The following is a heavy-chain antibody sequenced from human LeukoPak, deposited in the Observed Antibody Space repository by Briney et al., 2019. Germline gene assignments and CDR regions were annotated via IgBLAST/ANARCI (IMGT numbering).Heavy chain of an antibody. Sequence: ASVTVSFKVSGYTITELPMHWERQAPGKGLEWMGGFDPEDGETIYAQKFQGRVTMTEDTSTDTAYMELSSLRSEDTAVYYCATDETYDFWSGYDYWGQGTLVTVSS. J-gene: IGHJ4*02. CDR3: ATDETYDFWSGYDY. CDR1: GYTITELP. CDR2: FDPEDGET. D-gene: IGHD3-3*01. V-gene: IGHV1-24*01.